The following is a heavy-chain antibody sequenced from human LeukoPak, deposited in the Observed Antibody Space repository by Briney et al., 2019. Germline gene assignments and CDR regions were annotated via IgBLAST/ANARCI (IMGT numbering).Heavy chain of an antibody. CDR3: ARLRHNGYSYGYVDY. CDR1: GGSISSGGYY. V-gene: IGHV4-31*03. Sequence: SETLSLTCTVSGGSISSGGYYWSWIRQQPGKGLEWIGYIYYSGSTYYNPSLRSRITISLDTSKNQFSLKLSSVIAADTAVYYCARLRHNGYSYGYVDYWGQGTLVTVSS. D-gene: IGHD5-18*01. J-gene: IGHJ4*02. CDR2: IYYSGST.